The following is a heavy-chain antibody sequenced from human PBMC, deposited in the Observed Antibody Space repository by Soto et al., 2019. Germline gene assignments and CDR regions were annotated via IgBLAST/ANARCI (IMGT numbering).Heavy chain of an antibody. CDR2: ISGSGGST. J-gene: IGHJ2*01. CDR1: GFTCSSYA. Sequence: EVQLLESGGGLVQPGGSLRLSCAASGFTCSSYAMSWVRQAPGKGLEWVSAISGSGGSTYYADSVKGRFTISRDNSKNTLYLQMNSLRAEDTAVYYCEKIRDDYGGNSGYFDLWGRGTLVTVSS. CDR3: EKIRDDYGGNSGYFDL. V-gene: IGHV3-23*01. D-gene: IGHD4-17*01.